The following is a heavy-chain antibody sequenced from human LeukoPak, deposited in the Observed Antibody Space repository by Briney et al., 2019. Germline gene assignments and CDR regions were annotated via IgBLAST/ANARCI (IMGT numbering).Heavy chain of an antibody. D-gene: IGHD3-10*01. Sequence: RAGGSLRLSCAASGFTFSSYWMSWVRQAPGKGREWVANIKQDGSEKYYVDSVKGRFTISRDNAKNSLYLQMNSLRAEDTAVYYCARDSLGRAFDIWGQGTMVTVSS. CDR1: GFTFSSYW. J-gene: IGHJ3*02. V-gene: IGHV3-7*01. CDR3: ARDSLGRAFDI. CDR2: IKQDGSEK.